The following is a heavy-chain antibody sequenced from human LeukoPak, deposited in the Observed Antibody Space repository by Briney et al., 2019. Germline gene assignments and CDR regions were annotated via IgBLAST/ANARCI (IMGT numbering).Heavy chain of an antibody. CDR1: GGTFISYA. CDR3: ARDLEHCRNIICSNSAY. V-gene: IGHV1-69*04. CDR2: IIPILGIA. J-gene: IGHJ4*02. D-gene: IGHD2-2*01. Sequence: GASVKVSCKASGGTFISYAISWVRQAPGQGLEWMGRIIPILGIANYAQKFQGRVTITADKSTSTAYMDLRSLRSDDTAVYYCARDLEHCRNIICSNSAYWGQGTLVTVSS.